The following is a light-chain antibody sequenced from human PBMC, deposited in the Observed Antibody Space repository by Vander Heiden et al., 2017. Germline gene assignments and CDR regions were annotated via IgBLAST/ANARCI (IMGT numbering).Light chain of an antibody. V-gene: IGKV3-11*01. CDR3: QQRSNWPRT. Sequence: EIVFTQPPAPVSLSPEDRTTRSCRTSQSVNSYLDWYQQKPGQAPLLLIYEASNRAAGVPARFSGSGSGTDFTLTISRLEAEDFAVYYCQQRSNWPRTFGQGTKVEIK. CDR2: EAS. J-gene: IGKJ1*01. CDR1: QSVNSY.